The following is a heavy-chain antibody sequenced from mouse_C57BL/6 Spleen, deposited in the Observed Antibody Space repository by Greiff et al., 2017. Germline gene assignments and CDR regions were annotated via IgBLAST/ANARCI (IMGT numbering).Heavy chain of an antibody. V-gene: IGHV1-85*01. Sequence: VMLVESGPELVKPGASVKLSCKASGYTFTSYDINWVKQRPGQGLEWIGWIYPRDGSTKYNEKFKGKATLTVDTSSSTAYMELHSLTSEDSAVYFCARDRDDDYWGQGTTLTVSS. CDR1: GYTFTSYD. J-gene: IGHJ2*01. CDR2: IYPRDGST. CDR3: ARDRDDDY. D-gene: IGHD2-12*01.